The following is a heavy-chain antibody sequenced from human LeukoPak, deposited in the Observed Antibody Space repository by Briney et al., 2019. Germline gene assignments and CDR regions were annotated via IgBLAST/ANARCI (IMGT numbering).Heavy chain of an antibody. D-gene: IGHD3-22*01. CDR2: ISSSGSTI. Sequence: GGSLRLSCAASGFTFSDYYMSWIRQAPGKGLEWVSCISSSGSTIYYADSVKGRFTISRDNAKNSLFLQMNSLRAEDTALYYCARGKSSGYYYGEFDSWGQGTLVTVSA. CDR3: ARGKSSGYYYGEFDS. V-gene: IGHV3-11*01. J-gene: IGHJ4*02. CDR1: GFTFSDYY.